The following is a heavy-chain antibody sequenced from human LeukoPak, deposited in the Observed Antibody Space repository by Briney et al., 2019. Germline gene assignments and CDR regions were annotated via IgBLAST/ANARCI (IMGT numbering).Heavy chain of an antibody. CDR2: INHSGST. Sequence: SETLSLTCAVYGGSFSGYYWSWIRQPPGKGLEWIGEINHSGSTNYNPSLKSRVTISVDTSKNQFSLKLSSVTAADTAVYYCARRLRGGYSYGPRGLAFDIWGQGTMVTVSS. CDR3: ARRLRGGYSYGPRGLAFDI. D-gene: IGHD5-18*01. CDR1: GGSFSGYY. J-gene: IGHJ3*02. V-gene: IGHV4-34*01.